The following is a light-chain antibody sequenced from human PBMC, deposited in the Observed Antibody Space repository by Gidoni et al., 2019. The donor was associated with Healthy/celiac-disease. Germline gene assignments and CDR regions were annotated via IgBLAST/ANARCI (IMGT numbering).Light chain of an antibody. CDR2: RNT. CDR1: SYNIGSNY. J-gene: IGLJ3*02. Sequence: QSVLPQPPSASGPPGQRVTISCSGSSYNIGSNYVYWYQQLPGTAPKLLIYRNTQRPSGVPDRFSGSKSGTSASLAISGLRSEDEADYYCAAWDDSLSGWVFGGGTKLTVL. CDR3: AAWDDSLSGWV. V-gene: IGLV1-47*01.